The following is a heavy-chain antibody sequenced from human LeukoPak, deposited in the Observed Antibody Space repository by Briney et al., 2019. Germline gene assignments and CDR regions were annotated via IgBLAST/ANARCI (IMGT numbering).Heavy chain of an antibody. J-gene: IGHJ4*02. CDR3: ARDLTGNYFDY. D-gene: IGHD1-20*01. CDR1: GYTFTSYA. Sequence: ASVKVSCKASGYTFTSYAMNWVRQAPGQGLEWMGGIIPILGTANYAQKFQGRVTITADKSTSTAYMELSSLRSEDTAVYYCARDLTGNYFDYWGQGTLVTVSS. V-gene: IGHV1-69*10. CDR2: IIPILGTA.